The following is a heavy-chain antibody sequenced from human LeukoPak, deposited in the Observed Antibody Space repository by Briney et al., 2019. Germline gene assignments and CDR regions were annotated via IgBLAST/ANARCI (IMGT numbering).Heavy chain of an antibody. Sequence: SVKVSCKASGGTFSSYAISWVRQAPGQGLEWMGGIIPIFSTANYALKFQGRVTITTDESTSTAYMELSSLRSEDTAVYYYARAGIAARGDNYYMDVWGKGTTVTVSS. V-gene: IGHV1-69*05. CDR3: ARAGIAARGDNYYMDV. J-gene: IGHJ6*03. CDR2: IIPIFSTA. CDR1: GGTFSSYA. D-gene: IGHD6-13*01.